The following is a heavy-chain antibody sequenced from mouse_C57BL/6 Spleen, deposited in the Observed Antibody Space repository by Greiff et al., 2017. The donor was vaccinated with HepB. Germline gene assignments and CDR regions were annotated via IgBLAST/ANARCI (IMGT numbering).Heavy chain of an antibody. Sequence: LMESGPELVKPGASVKISCKASGYTFTDYYINWVKQRPGQGLEWIGWIYPGSGNTKYNEKFKGKATLTVDTSSSTAYMQLSSLTSEDSAVYFCARGADYYGSSPWFAYWGQGTLVTVSA. J-gene: IGHJ3*01. CDR3: ARGADYYGSSPWFAY. CDR2: IYPGSGNT. D-gene: IGHD1-1*01. CDR1: GYTFTDYY. V-gene: IGHV1-84*01.